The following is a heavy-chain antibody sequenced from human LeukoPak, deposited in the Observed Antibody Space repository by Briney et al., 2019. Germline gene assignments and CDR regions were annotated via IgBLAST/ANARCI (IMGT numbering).Heavy chain of an antibody. V-gene: IGHV4-38-2*02. CDR1: GYSINSGYY. CDR3: ARGNYYGSGSTRHGYYMDV. Sequence: SETLSLTCTVSGYSINSGYYWGWIRQPPGKGLEWIGSIYHSGSTYYNPSLKSRVTISVDTSKNQFSLKLSSVTAADTAVYYCARGNYYGSGSTRHGYYMDVWGKGTTVTVSS. J-gene: IGHJ6*03. CDR2: IYHSGST. D-gene: IGHD3-10*01.